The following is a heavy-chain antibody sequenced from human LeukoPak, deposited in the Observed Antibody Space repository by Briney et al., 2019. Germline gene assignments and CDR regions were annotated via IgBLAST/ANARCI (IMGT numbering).Heavy chain of an antibody. J-gene: IGHJ6*02. D-gene: IGHD5-18*01. CDR3: AKGVQLWYHYYGMDV. CDR2: ISYDGSDK. V-gene: IGHV3-30*18. Sequence: GGSLRPSCAASGXTFSSYGMHWVRQAPGKGLEWVAVISYDGSDKYHAESVKGRFTISRDNAKNTLHLQMNSLRGEDTAVYYCAKGVQLWYHYYGMDVWGQGTTVIVSS. CDR1: GXTFSSYG.